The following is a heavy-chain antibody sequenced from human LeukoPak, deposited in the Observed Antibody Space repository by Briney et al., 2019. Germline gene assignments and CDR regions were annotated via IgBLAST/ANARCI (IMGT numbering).Heavy chain of an antibody. Sequence: PGGSLRLSCAASGFTFNNYWMSWVGQGPGEGLEWAANINQGGSEKYYVDSVKGRFTISRDNAKNSLDLQMNSLRVEDTAIYYCARLVVPPGNRGWYYEHWGQGTLVTVSS. D-gene: IGHD2-2*01. CDR1: GFTFNNYW. V-gene: IGHV3-7*03. CDR2: INQGGSEK. CDR3: ARLVVPPGNRGWYYEH. J-gene: IGHJ4*02.